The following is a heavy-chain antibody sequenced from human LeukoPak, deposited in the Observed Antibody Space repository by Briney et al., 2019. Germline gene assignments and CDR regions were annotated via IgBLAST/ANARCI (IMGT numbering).Heavy chain of an antibody. V-gene: IGHV1-18*01. D-gene: IGHD2-15*01. CDR1: GGTFSSYA. CDR3: ARQEDDWFDP. CDR2: ISAYNGNT. J-gene: IGHJ5*02. Sequence: GASVKVSCKASGGTFSSYAISWVRQAPGQGLEWMGWISAYNGNTNYAQNLQGRVTMTTDTSTSTAYMELRSLRSDDTAVYYCARQEDDWFDPWGQGTLVTVSS.